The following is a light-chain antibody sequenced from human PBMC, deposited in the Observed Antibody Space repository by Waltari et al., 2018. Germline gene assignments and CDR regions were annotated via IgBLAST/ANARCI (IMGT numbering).Light chain of an antibody. CDR3: QHYVKLPVT. CDR1: QSVSRA. CDR2: GAS. Sequence: EIVLTQYPGTLSLSPGERATLSCRASQSVSRALAWYQQKPGQAPRLLIYGASTRATGVPDRFSGSGSGTDFSLTISSLDPEDFAVYYCQHYVKLPVTYGQGTKVEI. V-gene: IGKV3-20*01. J-gene: IGKJ1*01.